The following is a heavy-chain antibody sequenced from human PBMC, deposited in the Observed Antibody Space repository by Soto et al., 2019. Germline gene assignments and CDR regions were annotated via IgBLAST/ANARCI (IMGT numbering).Heavy chain of an antibody. CDR1: GFRFSDFA. CDR3: TRRRYYYYGLDV. D-gene: IGHD6-25*01. V-gene: IGHV3-73*01. Sequence: TGGSLRLSCGVSGFRFSDFALLWVRQAPGKGLEWVGRIRTKGSNYATAYGASVKGRFTISRDDSKNTAYLQMNSLKIEDTAVYYCTRRRYYYYGLDVWGQGTAVTVSS. CDR2: IRTKGSNYAT. J-gene: IGHJ6*02.